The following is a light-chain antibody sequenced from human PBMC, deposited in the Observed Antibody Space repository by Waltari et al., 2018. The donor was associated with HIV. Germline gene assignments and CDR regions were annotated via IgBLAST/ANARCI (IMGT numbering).Light chain of an antibody. CDR1: SSDVGGYNY. CDR3: SSYTSSSTHV. CDR2: EVN. J-gene: IGLJ1*01. V-gene: IGLV2-14*03. Sequence: QSALTQPASVSASPGQSITISCTGTSSDVGGYNYVSWYRQHPGEAPKVIIYEVNRRPSVVSNRFTASKSGNTASLAISGLQPEDEADYFCSSYTSSSTHVFGPGTKVTVL.